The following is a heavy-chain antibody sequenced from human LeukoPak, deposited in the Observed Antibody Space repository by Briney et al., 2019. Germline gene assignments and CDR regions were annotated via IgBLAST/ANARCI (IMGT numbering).Heavy chain of an antibody. CDR3: ARSTIFGVDVIYYMDV. CDR2: ISTSSSHI. CDR1: GFTFRNYS. J-gene: IGHJ6*03. Sequence: GGSLRLSCAASGFTFRNYSMNWVRQAPGKGLEWVSSISTSSSHIYYADSVKGRFTISRDNAKNSLYLQMNSLRAEDTAVYYCARSTIFGVDVIYYMDVWGKGTTVTVSS. D-gene: IGHD3-3*01. V-gene: IGHV3-21*01.